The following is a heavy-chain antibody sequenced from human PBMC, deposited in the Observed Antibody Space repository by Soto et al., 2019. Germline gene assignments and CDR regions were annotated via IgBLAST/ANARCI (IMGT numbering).Heavy chain of an antibody. V-gene: IGHV5-51*01. CDR1: GYNFTNYC. J-gene: IGHJ6*02. CDR3: ARRNFGAGTTWGSYGLDV. Sequence: GESLKSSGKGSGYNFTNYCIGWVLQMPWKGLEWMGIIYPGDSDTRYSPSFQGQVTISPDKSISTAYLQWSSLKASDTAMYFCARRNFGAGTTWGSYGLDVWGQGPTVTVSS. D-gene: IGHD1-7*01. CDR2: IYPGDSDT.